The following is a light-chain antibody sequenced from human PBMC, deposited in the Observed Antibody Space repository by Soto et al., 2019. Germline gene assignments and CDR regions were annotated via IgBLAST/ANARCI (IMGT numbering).Light chain of an antibody. CDR3: QQYGHSLWT. V-gene: IGKV3-20*01. Sequence: DIVLTQSPGTLSLSPGERASLSCRASQSVSSGHLAWYQQKPGQPPRLLIYGASSRATGIPDRFSGSGSGTDFTLTISRLEPEDYAVYYCQQYGHSLWTFGQGTKVDIK. J-gene: IGKJ1*01. CDR2: GAS. CDR1: QSVSSGH.